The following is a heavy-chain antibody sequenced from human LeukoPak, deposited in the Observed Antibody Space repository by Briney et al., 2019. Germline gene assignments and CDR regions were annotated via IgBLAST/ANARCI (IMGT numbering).Heavy chain of an antibody. CDR2: TYHSGST. V-gene: IGHV4-38-2*01. Sequence: SETLSLTCAVSGYSISSGYYWGWIRQPPGKGLEWIGSTYHSGSTYYNPSLKSRVTISVDTSKNQFSLKLSSVTAADTAVYYCARRDTNYGDYVGYFDYWGQGTLVTVSS. CDR1: GYSISSGYY. CDR3: ARRDTNYGDYVGYFDY. D-gene: IGHD4-17*01. J-gene: IGHJ4*02.